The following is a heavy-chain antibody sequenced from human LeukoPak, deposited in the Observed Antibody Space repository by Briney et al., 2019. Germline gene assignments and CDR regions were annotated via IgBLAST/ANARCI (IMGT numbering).Heavy chain of an antibody. J-gene: IGHJ4*02. CDR3: ARDRGPVFS. Sequence: SETLSLTCTVSGGPISTGGYYWSWIRQHPGKGLEWIGYIYYSGSTYYNPSLKSRVTISVDTSKNQFSLKLSSVTAADTAVYYCARDRGPVFSWGQGTLVTVSS. D-gene: IGHD3-10*01. V-gene: IGHV4-31*03. CDR1: GGPISTGGYY. CDR2: IYYSGST.